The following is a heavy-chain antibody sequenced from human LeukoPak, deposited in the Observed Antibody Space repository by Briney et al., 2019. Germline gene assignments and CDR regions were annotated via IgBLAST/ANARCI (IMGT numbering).Heavy chain of an antibody. CDR3: ASGSYGDHLYYFDY. Sequence: GGSLRLSCAASGFTFSGYSMNWVRQAPGKGLESVSSLSRTSSYIYYADSVKGRFTISRDDAKNSLYLQMNSLRAEDTAVYYCASGSYGDHLYYFDYWGQGTLSPSPQ. CDR2: LSRTSSYI. D-gene: IGHD4-17*01. J-gene: IGHJ4*02. V-gene: IGHV3-21*01. CDR1: GFTFSGYS.